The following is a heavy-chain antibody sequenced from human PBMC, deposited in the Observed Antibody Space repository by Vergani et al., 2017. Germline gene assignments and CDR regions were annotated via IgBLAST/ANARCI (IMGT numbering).Heavy chain of an antibody. D-gene: IGHD4-23*01. CDR3: AKDLDPVVSLFDY. CDR2: IKSKTDGGTT. J-gene: IGHJ4*02. V-gene: IGHV3-15*01. Sequence: EVQLVESGGGLVKPGGSLRLSCAASGFTFSNAWMSWVRQAPGKGLEWVGRIKSKTDGGTTDYAAPVKGRFTISRDDSKNTLYLQMNSLRAEDTAVYYCAKDLDPVVSLFDYWGQGTLVTVSS. CDR1: GFTFSNAW.